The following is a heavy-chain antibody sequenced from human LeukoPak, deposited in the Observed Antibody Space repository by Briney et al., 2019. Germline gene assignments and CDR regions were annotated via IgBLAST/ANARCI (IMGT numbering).Heavy chain of an antibody. Sequence: GGSLRLSCAASGFTFSSYEMNWVRQAPGTGLEWVSYISSSGSTTYYADSVKGRFTISRDNAKNSLYLQMSSMRAEDTALYYCARIRTTVTTLDYWGQGSLVTVSS. CDR1: GFTFSSYE. V-gene: IGHV3-48*03. CDR2: ISSSGSTT. D-gene: IGHD4-17*01. J-gene: IGHJ4*02. CDR3: ARIRTTVTTLDY.